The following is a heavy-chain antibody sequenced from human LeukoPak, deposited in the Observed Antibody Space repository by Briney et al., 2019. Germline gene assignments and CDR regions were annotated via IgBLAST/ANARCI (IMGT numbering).Heavy chain of an antibody. CDR1: GFIFSSYA. D-gene: IGHD3-22*01. V-gene: IGHV3-30*14. J-gene: IGHJ3*02. CDR3: ARDPPDYYDSPHAFDI. Sequence: PGGSLRLSCAASGFIFSSYAMHWVRQAPGKGLEWVAVISYDGSNKYYADSVKGRFTISRDNSKNTLYLQMNSLRAEDTAVYYCARDPPDYYDSPHAFDIWGQGTMVTVSS. CDR2: ISYDGSNK.